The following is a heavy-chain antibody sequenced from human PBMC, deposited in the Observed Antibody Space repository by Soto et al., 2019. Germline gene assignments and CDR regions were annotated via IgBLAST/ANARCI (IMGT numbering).Heavy chain of an antibody. D-gene: IGHD4-17*01. CDR2: IYYSGST. V-gene: IGHV4-31*03. Sequence: QVQLQESGPGLVKPSQTLSLTCTVSGGSISSGGYYWSWIRQHPGKGLDWIGYIYYSGSTYYNPSVNRRVTISVDTSNNHFSLKLSSVTAADTAVYYCARSSQSTVTTFVYWGHGTLVTVSS. CDR3: ARSSQSTVTTFVY. J-gene: IGHJ4*01. CDR1: GGSISSGGYY.